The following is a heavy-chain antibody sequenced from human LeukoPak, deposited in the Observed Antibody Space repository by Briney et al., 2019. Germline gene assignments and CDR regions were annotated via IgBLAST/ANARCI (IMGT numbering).Heavy chain of an antibody. Sequence: SETLSLTCTVSGGSISSSSYYWGWIRQPPGKGLEWIGSIYYSGSTYYNPSLKSRVTISVDTSKNQFSLKLSSVTAADTAVYYCARNLKTTGTTGAFDIWGQGTMATVSS. CDR1: GGSISSSSYY. J-gene: IGHJ3*02. CDR2: IYYSGST. V-gene: IGHV4-39*07. D-gene: IGHD1-1*01. CDR3: ARNLKTTGTTGAFDI.